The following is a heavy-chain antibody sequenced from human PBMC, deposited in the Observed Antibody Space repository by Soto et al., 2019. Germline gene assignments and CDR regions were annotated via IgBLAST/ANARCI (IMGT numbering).Heavy chain of an antibody. J-gene: IGHJ6*02. CDR2: INPNSGGT. Sequence: QVQLVQSGAEVKKPGASVKVSCKASGYTFTGYYMHWVRQAPGQGLEWMGWINPNSGGTNYAQKFQGRVTMTRDTSISTAYMELSRLRSNDTAVYYCARGIAARPLYYYYYGMDVWGPGTTVTVSS. V-gene: IGHV1-2*02. CDR3: ARGIAARPLYYYYYGMDV. D-gene: IGHD6-6*01. CDR1: GYTFTGYY.